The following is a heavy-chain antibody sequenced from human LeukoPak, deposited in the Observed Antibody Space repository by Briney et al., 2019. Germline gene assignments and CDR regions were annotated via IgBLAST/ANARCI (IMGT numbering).Heavy chain of an antibody. CDR3: ARVGIAAAGYYFDY. Sequence: NPSETLSLTCAVYGGSFSGYYWSWIRQPPGKGLEWIGEINHSGSTNYNPSLKSRVTISVDTSKNQFSLKLSSVTAADTAVYYCARVGIAAAGYYFDYWGQGTLVTVSS. CDR2: INHSGST. CDR1: GGSFSGYY. J-gene: IGHJ4*02. D-gene: IGHD6-13*01. V-gene: IGHV4-34*01.